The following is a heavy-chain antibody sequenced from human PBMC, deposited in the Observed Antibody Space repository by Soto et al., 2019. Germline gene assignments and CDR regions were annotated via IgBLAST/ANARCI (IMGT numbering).Heavy chain of an antibody. D-gene: IGHD2-2*01. CDR3: AKVGGMGCSSTSCYSSNYYCYMDV. Sequence: EVQLLESGGGLVQPGGSLRLSCAASGFTFSSYAMSWVRQAPGKGLEWVSAISGSGGSTYYADSVKGRFTISRDNSKNTLYLQMNSLRAEDTAVYYCAKVGGMGCSSTSCYSSNYYCYMDVWGKGTTVTVSS. CDR1: GFTFSSYA. J-gene: IGHJ6*03. CDR2: ISGSGGST. V-gene: IGHV3-23*01.